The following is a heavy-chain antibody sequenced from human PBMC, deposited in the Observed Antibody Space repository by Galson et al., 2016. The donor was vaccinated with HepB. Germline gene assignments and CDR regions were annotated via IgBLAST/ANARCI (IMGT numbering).Heavy chain of an antibody. Sequence: SLRLSCAASGFTFSDYYMSWIRQAPGKGLEWLSYISSSRRTLHYADSVKGRFTISRDNAKNSLYLQMDSLRAEDTAVYYCARDGDTAMLTANYYFDYWGQGTLVTVSS. D-gene: IGHD5-18*01. V-gene: IGHV3-11*04. CDR3: ARDGDTAMLTANYYFDY. CDR2: ISSSRRTL. J-gene: IGHJ4*02. CDR1: GFTFSDYY.